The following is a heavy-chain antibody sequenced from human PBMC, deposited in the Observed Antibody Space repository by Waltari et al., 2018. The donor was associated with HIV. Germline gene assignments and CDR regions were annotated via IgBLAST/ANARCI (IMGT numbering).Heavy chain of an antibody. D-gene: IGHD3-3*01. CDR1: GGTFSSYA. CDR2: INPNSGTT. Sequence: QVQLVQSGAEVKKPGSSVKVSCKASGGTFSSYAISWVGQAPGQGLEGMGGINPNSGTTNYAQKFQGRVTITADESTSTANMELNSLKSEDTAVYYCARLGRSRFLEWIPFDPWGQGTQVTVSS. V-gene: IGHV1-69*12. J-gene: IGHJ5*02. CDR3: ARLGRSRFLEWIPFDP.